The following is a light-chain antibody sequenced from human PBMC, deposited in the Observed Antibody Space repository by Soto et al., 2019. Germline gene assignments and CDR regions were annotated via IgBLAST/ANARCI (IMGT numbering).Light chain of an antibody. V-gene: IGLV2-8*01. CDR1: SSDVGGYNY. CDR3: SSYAGSNNVV. J-gene: IGLJ2*01. Sequence: SVLTQPPSASGSPGQSFTISCTGTSSDVGGYNYVSWYQQHPGKAPKLMIYEVSKRPSGVPDRFSGSKSGNTASLTVSGLQAEDEADYYCSSYAGSNNVVFGGGTKVTV. CDR2: EVS.